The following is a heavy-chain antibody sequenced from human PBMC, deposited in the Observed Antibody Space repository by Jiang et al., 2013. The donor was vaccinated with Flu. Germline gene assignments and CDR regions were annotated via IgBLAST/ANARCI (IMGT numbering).Heavy chain of an antibody. CDR3: ARERAVSNPYYYGMDV. V-gene: IGHV3-11*01. CDR2: ISSSGSTI. Sequence: YISSSGSTIYYADSVKGRFTISRDNAKNSLYLQMNSLRAEDTAVYYCARERAVSNPYYYGMDVWGQGTTVTVSS. D-gene: IGHD4-11*01. J-gene: IGHJ6*02.